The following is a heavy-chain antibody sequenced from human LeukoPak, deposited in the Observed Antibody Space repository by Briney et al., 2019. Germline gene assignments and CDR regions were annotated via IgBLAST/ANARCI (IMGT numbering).Heavy chain of an antibody. J-gene: IGHJ4*02. CDR1: GGSISSSSYY. V-gene: IGHV4-39*01. CDR2: IYYSGST. CDR3: ARTPHSSNSYFDY. Sequence: SETLSLTCTVSGGSISSSSYYWGWIRQPPGKGLEWIGSIYYSGSTYYNPSLKSRVTISVDTSKNQFSLKLSSVTAADTAVYYCARTPHSSNSYFDYWGQGILVTVSS. D-gene: IGHD2/OR15-2a*01.